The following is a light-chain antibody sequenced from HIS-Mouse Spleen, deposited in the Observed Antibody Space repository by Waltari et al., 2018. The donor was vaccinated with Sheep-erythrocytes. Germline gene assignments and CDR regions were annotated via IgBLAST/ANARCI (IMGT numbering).Light chain of an antibody. CDR3: QQSYSTPYT. CDR2: AAS. Sequence: DIQMTQSPSSPSASVGDRVTITCRASQSISSYLNWYQQKPGKAPKLLISAASSLQSGVPSRFSGSGSGTDFTLTISSLQPEDFATYYCQQSYSTPYTFGQGTKLEIK. V-gene: IGKV1-39*01. CDR1: QSISSY. J-gene: IGKJ2*01.